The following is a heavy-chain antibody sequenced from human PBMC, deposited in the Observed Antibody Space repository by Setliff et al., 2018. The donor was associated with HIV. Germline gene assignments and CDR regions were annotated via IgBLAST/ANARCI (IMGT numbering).Heavy chain of an antibody. D-gene: IGHD6-19*01. V-gene: IGHV5-51*01. Sequence: PGESLKISCKGSGYTFSNYWIAWVRQMPGKGLEWMGIIYPGDSDIIYSPSFQGQVTISADKSITTAYLQWSSLKASDTAISYCVRHRSAVAGTRIGYCYYMDVWGKGTTVTVSS. CDR2: IYPGDSDI. CDR1: GYTFSNYW. CDR3: VRHRSAVAGTRIGYCYYMDV. J-gene: IGHJ6*03.